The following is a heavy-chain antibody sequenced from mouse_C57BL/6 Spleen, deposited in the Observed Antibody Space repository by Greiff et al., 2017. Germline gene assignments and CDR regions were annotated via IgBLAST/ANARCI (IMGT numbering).Heavy chain of an antibody. CDR3: ARWEVNYAMDY. CDR1: GYTFTDYY. Sequence: EVQLQQSGPELVKPGASVKISCKASGYTFTDYYMNWVKQSHGKSLEWIGDINPNNGGTSYNQKFKGKATLTVDKSSSTAYMELRSLTSEDSAVYYCARWEVNYAMDYWGQGTSVTVSS. J-gene: IGHJ4*01. CDR2: INPNNGGT. V-gene: IGHV1-26*01. D-gene: IGHD2-2*01.